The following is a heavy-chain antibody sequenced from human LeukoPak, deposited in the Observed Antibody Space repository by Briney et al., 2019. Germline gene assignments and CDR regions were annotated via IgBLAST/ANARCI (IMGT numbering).Heavy chain of an antibody. J-gene: IGHJ3*02. V-gene: IGHV4-61*02. CDR2: IYTSGST. CDR1: GGSISSGSYY. D-gene: IGHD3-3*01. Sequence: PSETLSLTCTVSGGSISSGSYYWSWIRQPAGKGLEWIGRIYTSGSTNYNPSLKSRVTISVDTSKNQFSLKLSSVTAADTAVYYCAREFGITIFGVVSYAFDIWGQGTMVTVSS. CDR3: AREFGITIFGVVSYAFDI.